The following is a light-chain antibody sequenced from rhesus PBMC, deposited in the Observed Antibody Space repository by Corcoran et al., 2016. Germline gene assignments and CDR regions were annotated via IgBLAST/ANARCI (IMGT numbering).Light chain of an antibody. Sequence: DIQMTQSPSSLSASVGDTVTIVCHASQAISSWLAWYQLQPGKAPKTLIYYASSLQSGVPSRFSGSGSGTDYTLTIISLQPEDFATYYCQQYDTLPYNFGQGTKVEIK. J-gene: IGKJ2*01. CDR2: YAS. CDR3: QQYDTLPYN. V-gene: IGKV1-19*01. CDR1: QAISSW.